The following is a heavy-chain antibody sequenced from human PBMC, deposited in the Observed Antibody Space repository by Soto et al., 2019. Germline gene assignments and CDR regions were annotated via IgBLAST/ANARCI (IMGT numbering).Heavy chain of an antibody. J-gene: IGHJ6*02. Sequence: GGSLRLSCAASGFTFSSYGMHWVRQAPGKGLEWVAVISYDESDIYYSDSLKGRFTISRDNSKNTLYLQMSSLRPEDTAVYYCTKDTGYCSGGRCYSTPYYYYYYGMDAWGQGTTVTVSS. V-gene: IGHV3-30*18. CDR1: GFTFSSYG. D-gene: IGHD2-15*01. CDR2: ISYDESDI. CDR3: TKDTGYCSGGRCYSTPYYYYYYGMDA.